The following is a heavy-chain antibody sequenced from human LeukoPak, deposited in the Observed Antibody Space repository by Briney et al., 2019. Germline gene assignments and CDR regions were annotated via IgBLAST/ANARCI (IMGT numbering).Heavy chain of an antibody. Sequence: PGGSLRLSCAASGFTFSSYGMHWVRQAPGKGLEWVAVIGYDGSNKYYADSVKGRFTISRDNSKNTLYLQMNSLRAEDTAVYYCARGTSSPNRPGDYWGQGTLVTVSS. CDR1: GFTFSSYG. D-gene: IGHD6-13*01. V-gene: IGHV3-33*01. CDR3: ARGTSSPNRPGDY. J-gene: IGHJ4*02. CDR2: IGYDGSNK.